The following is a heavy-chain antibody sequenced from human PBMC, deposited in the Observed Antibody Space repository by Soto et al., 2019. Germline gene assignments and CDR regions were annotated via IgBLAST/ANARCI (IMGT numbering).Heavy chain of an antibody. CDR2: IIPFYDKA. J-gene: IGHJ6*02. D-gene: IGHD3-10*01. CDR1: GGTFTNYA. V-gene: IGHV1-69*06. Sequence: QVELVQSGVEVKKPGSSLKVSCKASGGTFTNYAFNWVRQAPGQGLAWMGGIIPFYDKANYAEKFLGRVTITADKSTTTAYMELSSLTSDVTAVYFCARGYRELYYYAMDVWGRGTPVIVSS. CDR3: ARGYRELYYYAMDV.